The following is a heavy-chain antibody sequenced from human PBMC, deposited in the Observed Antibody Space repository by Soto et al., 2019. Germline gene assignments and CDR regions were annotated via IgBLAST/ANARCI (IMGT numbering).Heavy chain of an antibody. Sequence: GGSLRLSCAASGFTFSSYAMSWVRQAPGKGLEWVSAISGSGGSTYYADSVKGRFTISRDNSKNTLYLQMNSLRAEDTAVYYCAKDLPTAGYSSGWYFDYWGQGTLVTVSS. D-gene: IGHD6-19*01. V-gene: IGHV3-23*01. CDR1: GFTFSSYA. J-gene: IGHJ4*02. CDR3: AKDLPTAGYSSGWYFDY. CDR2: ISGSGGST.